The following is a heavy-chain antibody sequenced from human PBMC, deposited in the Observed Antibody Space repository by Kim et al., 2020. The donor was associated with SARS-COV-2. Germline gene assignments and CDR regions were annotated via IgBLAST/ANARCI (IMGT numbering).Heavy chain of an antibody. Sequence: GGSLRLSCAASGFTFSSYAMHWVRQAPGKGLEWVAVISYDGSNKYYADSVKGRFTISRDNSKNTLYLQMNSLRAEDTAVYYCARDGPPKSGWYCWFDPWGQGTLVTVSS. J-gene: IGHJ5*02. D-gene: IGHD6-19*01. CDR2: ISYDGSNK. V-gene: IGHV3-30*04. CDR3: ARDGPPKSGWYCWFDP. CDR1: GFTFSSYA.